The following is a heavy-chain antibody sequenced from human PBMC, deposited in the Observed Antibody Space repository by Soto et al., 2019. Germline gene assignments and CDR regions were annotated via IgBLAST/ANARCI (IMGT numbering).Heavy chain of an antibody. CDR3: AKELSVGEGLKDY. D-gene: IGHD3-16*02. Sequence: QVQLVESGGGVVQPGRSLRLSCAASGFTFSNYGMHWVRQAPGKGLEWVAAISYDGGNKYYADSVKGRFTISRDNSKNTLSLQRNSLRAEDTAVYYCAKELSVGEGLKDYWGQGTLVTVSS. J-gene: IGHJ4*02. CDR1: GFTFSNYG. CDR2: ISYDGGNK. V-gene: IGHV3-30*18.